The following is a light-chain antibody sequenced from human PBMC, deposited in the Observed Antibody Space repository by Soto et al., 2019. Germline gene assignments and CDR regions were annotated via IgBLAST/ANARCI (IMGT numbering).Light chain of an antibody. Sequence: EIVMTQSPATLSVSPGEWATLSCRASQSVRSNLAWYQQRPGQAPRLLIYAASTRATGIPARFSGSGSGTAFTLTIDSLQSEDFAVYYCQQYNNWPRTFGQGTKVEIK. CDR3: QQYNNWPRT. CDR2: AAS. CDR1: QSVRSN. J-gene: IGKJ1*01. V-gene: IGKV3-15*01.